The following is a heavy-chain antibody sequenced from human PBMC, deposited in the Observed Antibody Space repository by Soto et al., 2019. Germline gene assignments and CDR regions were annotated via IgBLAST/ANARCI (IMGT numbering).Heavy chain of an antibody. Sequence: GASVKVSCKASGHTFTSYYMHWVRQAPGQGLEWMGLIFTRDSETKTSPSFQGHVSFSVDNSINTVYLQWTSLKTTDTGIYLCARGYFDSGHGYDLWGQGTLVTVSS. V-gene: IGHV5-51*03. CDR3: ARGYFDSGHGYDL. CDR1: GHTFTSYY. D-gene: IGHD3-10*01. J-gene: IGHJ5*02. CDR2: IFTRDSET.